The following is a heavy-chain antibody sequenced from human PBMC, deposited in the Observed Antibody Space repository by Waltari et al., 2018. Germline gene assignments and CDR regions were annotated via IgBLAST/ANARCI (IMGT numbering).Heavy chain of an antibody. J-gene: IGHJ3*02. Sequence: QVQLQESGPGLVKPSQTLSLTCTVSGGSISSGSYYWSWIRQPAGKGLEWIGRIYTSGSTNYNPSLKSRVTISVDTSKNQFSLKLSSVTAADTAVYYCAREGYYYDSSGYYYGDAFDIWGQGTMVTVSS. CDR3: AREGYYYDSSGYYYGDAFDI. CDR2: IYTSGST. V-gene: IGHV4-61*02. D-gene: IGHD3-22*01. CDR1: GGSISSGSYY.